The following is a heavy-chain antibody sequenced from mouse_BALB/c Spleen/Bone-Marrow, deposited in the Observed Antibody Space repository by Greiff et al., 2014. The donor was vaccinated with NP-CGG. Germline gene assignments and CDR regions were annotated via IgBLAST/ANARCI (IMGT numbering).Heavy chain of an antibody. D-gene: IGHD1-3*01. Sequence: QVQLQQSGPELVKPGASVRISCKASGYTFTSYYIHWVKQRPGQGLEWIGWIYPGNVTTKYNEKFKVKATLTADTSSSTPCMQLSILTSEDSAVYFCAKPKWAMDYWGQGTSVTVSS. J-gene: IGHJ4*01. V-gene: IGHV1S56*01. CDR2: IYPGNVTT. CDR1: GYTFTSYY. CDR3: AKPKWAMDY.